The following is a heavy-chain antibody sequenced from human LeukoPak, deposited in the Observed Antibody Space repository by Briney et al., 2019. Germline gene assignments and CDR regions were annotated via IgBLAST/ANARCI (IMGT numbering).Heavy chain of an antibody. V-gene: IGHV3-53*01. D-gene: IGHD2-21*02. CDR3: VAGDWGARDSIDL. CDR2: IYSGGST. Sequence: GGSLRLSCAASGFTVSSNYMSWVRQAPGKGLEWVSVIYSGGSTYYADSVKGRFTISRDNAKNSFFLQMNSLRAEDTSVYYCVAGDWGARDSIDLWGRGTMVTVSS. J-gene: IGHJ3*01. CDR1: GFTVSSNY.